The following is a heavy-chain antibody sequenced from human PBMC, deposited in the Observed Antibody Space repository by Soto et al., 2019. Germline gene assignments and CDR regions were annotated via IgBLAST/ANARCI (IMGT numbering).Heavy chain of an antibody. J-gene: IGHJ6*02. CDR3: AKNGQPPYYYYGMDV. Sequence: QGQLVQSGAEVKKPGASVKVSCKASGYTFTRYGISWVRQAPGQGLEWMGWISGYNGDTKYAQKFQGRVTMTIDTSTTTAYMELRSPTSDDTAVYYCAKNGQPPYYYYGMDVWGQGTTVSVSS. D-gene: IGHD2-8*01. V-gene: IGHV1-18*01. CDR2: ISGYNGDT. CDR1: GYTFTRYG.